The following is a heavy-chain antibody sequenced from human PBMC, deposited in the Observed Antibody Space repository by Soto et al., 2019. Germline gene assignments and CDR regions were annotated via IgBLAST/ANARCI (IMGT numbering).Heavy chain of an antibody. Sequence: EGSTRLSCAATGFTFSTYWMGWVRQAPGKGLEWVANIKQDGSDKYYVDSVKGRFTISRDNAENSLYLQMNSLRAEDTAVYYCARSQARAIDGSDIWGPGTMDTVSS. CDR1: GFTFSTYW. CDR2: IKQDGSDK. V-gene: IGHV3-7*03. J-gene: IGHJ3*02. CDR3: ARSQARAIDGSDI.